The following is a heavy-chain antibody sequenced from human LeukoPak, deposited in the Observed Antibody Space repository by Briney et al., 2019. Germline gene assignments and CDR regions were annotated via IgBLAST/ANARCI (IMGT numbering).Heavy chain of an antibody. V-gene: IGHV3-30*02. D-gene: IGHD3-10*01. J-gene: IGHJ3*02. CDR3: AKEAQGVRGEIDI. CDR2: IRSDGSNK. CDR1: GFTFSSHG. Sequence: GGSLRLSCAASGFTFSSHGMHWVRQAPGKGLEWVAFIRSDGSNKYYGDSVKGRFTISRDNSKNTLYLQMNSLRAEDTAVYYCAKEAQGVRGEIDIWGQGTMVTVSS.